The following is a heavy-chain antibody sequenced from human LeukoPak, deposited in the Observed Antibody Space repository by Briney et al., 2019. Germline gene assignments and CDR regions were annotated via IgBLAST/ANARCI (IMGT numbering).Heavy chain of an antibody. V-gene: IGHV3-23*01. Sequence: GGSLRLSCAGSGFTFSSYAMSWVRQAPGKGLEWVSAISGSGGSTYYADSVKGRFTISRDNSKNTLYLQMNSLRAEDTAVYYCAKNYYDSSGYSYFDYWGQGTLVTVSS. D-gene: IGHD3-22*01. J-gene: IGHJ4*02. CDR3: AKNYYDSSGYSYFDY. CDR1: GFTFSSYA. CDR2: ISGSGGST.